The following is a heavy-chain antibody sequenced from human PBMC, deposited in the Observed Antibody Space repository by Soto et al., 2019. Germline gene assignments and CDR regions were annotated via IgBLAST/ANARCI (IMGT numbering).Heavy chain of an antibody. V-gene: IGHV4-30-2*01. CDR2: IYHSGST. Sequence: QLQLQESGSGLVKPSQTLSLTCAVSGGSISSGGYSWSWIRQPPGKGLEWIGYIYHSGSTYYNPSLKSRVTIAVDRSKNQFSLKLSSVTAADTAVYYCASRSGWYSFDYWGQGTLVTVSS. CDR3: ASRSGWYSFDY. D-gene: IGHD6-19*01. J-gene: IGHJ4*02. CDR1: GGSISSGGYS.